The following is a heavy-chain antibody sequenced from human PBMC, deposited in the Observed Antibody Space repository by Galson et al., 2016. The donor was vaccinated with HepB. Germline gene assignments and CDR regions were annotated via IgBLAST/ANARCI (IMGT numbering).Heavy chain of an antibody. D-gene: IGHD2-15*01. V-gene: IGHV4-4*07. CDR3: ARDYCSGGSGSPGKY. J-gene: IGHJ4*02. Sequence: SETLSLTCTVSGGSISSYYWSWIRQPAGKGLEWIGRIYTSGSTNYNPSLKSRVTMSVDTSKNQFSLKLSSVTAADTAVYYCARDYCSGGSGSPGKYWGQGTLVTVSS. CDR1: GGSISSYY. CDR2: IYTSGST.